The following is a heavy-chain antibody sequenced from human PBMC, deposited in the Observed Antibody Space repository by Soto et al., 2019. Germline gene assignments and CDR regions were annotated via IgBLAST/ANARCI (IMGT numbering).Heavy chain of an antibody. CDR2: ISYDGSNK. CDR3: ARPLYYYDSSGYPPPDY. J-gene: IGHJ4*02. D-gene: IGHD3-22*01. V-gene: IGHV3-30-3*01. Sequence: GGSLRLSCAASGFTFSSYAMHWVRQAPGKGLEWVAVISYDGSNKYYADSVKGRFTISRDNSKNTLYLQMNSLRAEDTAVYYCARPLYYYDSSGYPPPDYWGQGTLVTVSS. CDR1: GFTFSSYA.